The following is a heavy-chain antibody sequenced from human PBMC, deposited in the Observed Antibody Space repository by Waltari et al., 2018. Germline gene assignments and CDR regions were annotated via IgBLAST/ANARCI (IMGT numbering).Heavy chain of an antibody. D-gene: IGHD6-13*01. CDR1: GYTFTSYG. CDR3: ARARWDYISSWFIAFDI. V-gene: IGHV1-18*01. Sequence: QVQLVQSGAEVKKPGASVKVSCKASGYTFTSYGSRGVRQAPGQGLEWRGWISAYNGNTNYAQKLQVRVTMTTDTSTSTAYMELRSLRSDDTAVYYCARARWDYISSWFIAFDIWGQGTMVTVSS. J-gene: IGHJ3*02. CDR2: ISAYNGNT.